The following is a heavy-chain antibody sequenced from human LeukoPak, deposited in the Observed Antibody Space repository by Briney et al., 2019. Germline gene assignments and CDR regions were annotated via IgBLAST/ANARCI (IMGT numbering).Heavy chain of an antibody. J-gene: IGHJ6*03. CDR3: ARSAGPVIVPAAIGASGHYCYMDV. V-gene: IGHV1-69*05. Sequence: SVKVSCKAPGGTFSRYAISWVRRAPGQGLEWMGGIIPIFGTANYAQKFQGRVTVTTDESTSTAYMELSSLRSEDSAVYYCARSAGPVIVPAAIGASGHYCYMDVWDKGTTVTVSS. D-gene: IGHD2-2*02. CDR1: GGTFSRYA. CDR2: IIPIFGTA.